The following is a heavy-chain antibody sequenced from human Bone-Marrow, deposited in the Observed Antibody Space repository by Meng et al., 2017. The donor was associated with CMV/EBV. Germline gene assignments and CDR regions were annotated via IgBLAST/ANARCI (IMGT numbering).Heavy chain of an antibody. D-gene: IGHD3-3*01. CDR3: ARDGYDFWSGLKYGMDV. V-gene: IGHV4-34*09. CDR2: IYYSGST. J-gene: IGHJ6*02. Sequence: SETLSLTCDVYVGSFSGYYWTWIRQPPGKGLEWVGYIYYSGSTYYNPSLKSRVTISVDTSKNQFSLKLSSVTAADTAVYYCARDGYDFWSGLKYGMDVWGQGTTVTVSS. CDR1: VGSFSGYY.